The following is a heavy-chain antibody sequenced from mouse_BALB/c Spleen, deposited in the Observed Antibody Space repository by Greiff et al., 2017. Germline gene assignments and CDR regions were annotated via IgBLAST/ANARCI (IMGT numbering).Heavy chain of an antibody. V-gene: IGHV1S26*01. CDR2: INPSTGYT. CDR1: GFNIKDYY. J-gene: IGHJ4*01. Sequence: VQLQQSGAELVRSGASVKLSCTASGFNIKDYYMHWVKQRPGQCLEWIGYINPSTGYTEYNQKFKDKATLTADKSSSTAYMQLSSLTSEDSAVYYCARSGLRLRAMDYWGQGTSVTVSS. CDR3: ARSGLRLRAMDY. D-gene: IGHD1-2*01.